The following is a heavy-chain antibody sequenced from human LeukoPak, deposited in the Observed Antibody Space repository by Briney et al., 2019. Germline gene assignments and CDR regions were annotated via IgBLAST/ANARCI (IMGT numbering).Heavy chain of an antibody. V-gene: IGHV3-23*01. D-gene: IGHD5-18*01. J-gene: IGHJ4*02. CDR3: ARHDSFIPY. CDR1: GFIFRDYA. Sequence: GWSLRLSCPASGFIFRDYAMSWVRQAPGKGLEWVSGISDSGRTSYYSDSVKGRCTIPRDNSKNTVSLQMNNLTPEDTAVYFCARHDSFIPYWGQGTLVAVSS. CDR2: ISDSGRTS.